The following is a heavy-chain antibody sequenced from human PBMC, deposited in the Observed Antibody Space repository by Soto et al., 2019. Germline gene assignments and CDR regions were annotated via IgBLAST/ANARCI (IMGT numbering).Heavy chain of an antibody. D-gene: IGHD3-9*01. J-gene: IGHJ6*03. CDR2: VYYTGST. CDR3: ARTVLGPDLLADSFVDYYYYMDV. Sequence: SQTLSLTYTVADGSISNFYWSWIRQPPGKGLEWIGYVYYTGSTSYNPSLKRRVTFSADSSRGQFSLRLNSVTAADTAVYYCARTVLGPDLLADSFVDYYYYMDVWGQGTTVTVSS. V-gene: IGHV4-59*08. CDR1: DGSISNFY.